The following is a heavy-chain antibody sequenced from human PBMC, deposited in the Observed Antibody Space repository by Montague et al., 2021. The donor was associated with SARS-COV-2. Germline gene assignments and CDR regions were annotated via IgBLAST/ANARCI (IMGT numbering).Heavy chain of an antibody. CDR1: GGSISSGSYY. CDR2: IYTSGTT. V-gene: IGHV4-61*02. J-gene: IGHJ4*02. CDR3: ARAHSGSWAHLDN. Sequence: TLSLTCTVSGGSISSGSYYWSWIRQPAGKGPEWIGRIYTSGTTDYSFSLKIRITISVDTSKNQFSLKLTSVTAADTAVYYCARAHSGSWAHLDNWGQGSLVTVSS. D-gene: IGHD5-12*01.